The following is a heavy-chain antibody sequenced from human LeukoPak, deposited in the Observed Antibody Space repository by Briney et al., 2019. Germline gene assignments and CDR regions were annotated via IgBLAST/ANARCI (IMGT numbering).Heavy chain of an antibody. CDR2: IYYSGST. J-gene: IGHJ5*02. Sequence: SETLSLTCTVSGGSISSSSYYWGWIRQPPGKGLEWIGSIYYSGSTCYNPSLKSRVTLSIDTSKNQFSLKLTSVTAADTAVYYCARNSSMRVLPDTPYNWFDPWCPGTLVTVSS. D-gene: IGHD3-22*01. CDR3: ARNSSMRVLPDTPYNWFDP. V-gene: IGHV4-39*01. CDR1: GGSISSSSYY.